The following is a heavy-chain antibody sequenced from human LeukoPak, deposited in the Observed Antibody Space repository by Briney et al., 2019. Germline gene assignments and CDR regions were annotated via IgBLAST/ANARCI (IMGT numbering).Heavy chain of an antibody. CDR3: ARVYYSSSYDYWYFDL. Sequence: SETLSLTCTVSGGSIRIDYWTWIRQPAGQGLEWIGRIFSSGYTNYNPSLQSRVTLSVDTSTNQFSLKLTSVTAADTAVYYCARVYYSSSYDYWYFDLWGRGTLVTVSS. V-gene: IGHV4-4*07. J-gene: IGHJ2*01. D-gene: IGHD6-13*01. CDR1: GGSIRIDY. CDR2: IFSSGYT.